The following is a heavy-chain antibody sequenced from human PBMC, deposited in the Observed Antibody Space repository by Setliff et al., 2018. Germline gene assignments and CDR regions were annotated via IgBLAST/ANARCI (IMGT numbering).Heavy chain of an antibody. CDR1: GGSISSHY. CDR2: IFYSGST. CDR3: ARVFYYGSGSHLYYFDS. J-gene: IGHJ4*02. Sequence: SETLSLTCTVSGGSISSHYWNWIRQPPGKGLEWIGYIFYSGSTNYNPSLKSRVTISVDTSKNQFSLKLSSVTAADTAVYYCARVFYYGSGSHLYYFDSWGQGTLVTVSS. V-gene: IGHV4-59*11. D-gene: IGHD3-10*01.